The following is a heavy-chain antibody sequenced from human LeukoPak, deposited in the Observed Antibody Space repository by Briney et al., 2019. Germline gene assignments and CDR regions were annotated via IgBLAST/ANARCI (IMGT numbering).Heavy chain of an antibody. Sequence: SQTLSLTCTVSGVSITSGSYYWGWIRQPPGKGLEWIGSIYYSGSTYYKPSLKSRVIISVDTSKNQFSLKMNSVTAADTAVYYCAREREYYFDNWGQGTLVTVSS. CDR3: AREREYYFDN. CDR2: IYYSGST. V-gene: IGHV4-39*02. D-gene: IGHD3-10*01. J-gene: IGHJ4*02. CDR1: GVSITSGSYY.